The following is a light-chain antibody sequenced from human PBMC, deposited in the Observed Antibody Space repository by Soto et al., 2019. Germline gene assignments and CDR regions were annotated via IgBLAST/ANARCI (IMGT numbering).Light chain of an antibody. Sequence: QSVLTQPASVSGSPGQSIAISCTASSSDVGIYNYVSWYQQHPGKVPKLIIYEVSNRPSGVSNRFSGSKSGNTASLTISGLQAEDEADYYCSSYTTSSTRVFGTGTKVTVL. V-gene: IGLV2-14*01. CDR1: SSDVGIYNY. J-gene: IGLJ1*01. CDR2: EVS. CDR3: SSYTTSSTRV.